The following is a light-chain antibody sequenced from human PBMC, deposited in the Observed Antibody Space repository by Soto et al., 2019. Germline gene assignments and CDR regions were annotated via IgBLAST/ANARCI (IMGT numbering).Light chain of an antibody. CDR3: QQYNSGT. V-gene: IGKV1-5*03. CDR2: KAS. Sequence: DIQMTQSPSTLSASVGDRVTITCRASQSISSWLAWYQQKPGKAPKLLIYKASSLESGVPSRFSGSGSGTEFTLTISSLQPDDFAPYYCQQYNSGTFGQGTKLEIK. J-gene: IGKJ2*01. CDR1: QSISSW.